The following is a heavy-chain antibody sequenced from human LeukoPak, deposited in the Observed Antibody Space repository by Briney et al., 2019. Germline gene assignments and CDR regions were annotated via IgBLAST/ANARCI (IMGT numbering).Heavy chain of an antibody. Sequence: PGGSLRLSCAASGFTFSSDWMHWVRQAPGKGLVWVTGISGDGRDIWYVDSVKGRFTISRDNAKNTLYLQMNSVRVEGTAVYFCTREVNAFDIWGQGTTVTVSS. CDR3: TREVNAFDI. J-gene: IGHJ3*02. V-gene: IGHV3-74*01. CDR1: GFTFSSDW. CDR2: ISGDGRDI.